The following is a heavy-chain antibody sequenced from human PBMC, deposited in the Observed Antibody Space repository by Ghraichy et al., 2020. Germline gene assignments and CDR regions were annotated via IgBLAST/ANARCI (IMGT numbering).Heavy chain of an antibody. CDR2: IYYSGST. CDR3: AREQQHLIRGNWFDP. Sequence: SETLSLTCTVSGDSINSYSWSWIRQPPGKGLEWIGYIYYSGSTNYNPSLKSRVTISVDTSKNQFSLKLSSVTAADTAVYYCAREQQHLIRGNWFDPWGQGTLVTVSS. V-gene: IGHV4-59*01. J-gene: IGHJ5*02. D-gene: IGHD6-13*01. CDR1: GDSINSYS.